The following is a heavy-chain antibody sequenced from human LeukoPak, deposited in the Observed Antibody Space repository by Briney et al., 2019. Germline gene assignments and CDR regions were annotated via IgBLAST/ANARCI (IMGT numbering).Heavy chain of an antibody. D-gene: IGHD6-19*01. CDR3: AKVGGWNNWFDP. V-gene: IGHV3-21*04. J-gene: IGHJ5*02. CDR2: ISGSSSYI. Sequence: GGSLRLSCAASGFTFSGYDMNWVRQAPGKGLEWVSSISGSSSYIYYADSMKGRFTISRDNGKNSLYLQMNSLRAEDTALYYCAKVGGWNNWFDPWGQGTLVTVSS. CDR1: GFTFSGYD.